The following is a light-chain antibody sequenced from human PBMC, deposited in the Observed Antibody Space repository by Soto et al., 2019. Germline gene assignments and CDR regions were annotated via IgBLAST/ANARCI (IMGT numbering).Light chain of an antibody. Sequence: DIQMTQSPSSLSASVGDRVTITCRASRTIIGYLNWYQLKPGKAPKLLIYAASSLHSGVPSRFSGSGSGTDFTLTISGLLREVFATYYCQQSYSTGYTFGQGTKVEIK. CDR2: AAS. J-gene: IGKJ2*01. CDR3: QQSYSTGYT. V-gene: IGKV1-39*01. CDR1: RTIIGY.